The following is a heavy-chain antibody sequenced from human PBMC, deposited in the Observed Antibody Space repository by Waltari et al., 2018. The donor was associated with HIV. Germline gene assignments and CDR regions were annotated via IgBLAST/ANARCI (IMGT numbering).Heavy chain of an antibody. J-gene: IGHJ4*02. CDR1: GYTFTGYY. D-gene: IGHD2-15*01. Sequence: QVQLVQSGAEVKKPGASVKVSCKASGYTFTGYYMHWVRQAPGQGLGWMGWINPNSGGTNYARKLQGRVTRTRDTSISTAYMELSRLRSDDTAVYYCARTFLYCSGGTCYFDYWGQGTLVTVSS. CDR3: ARTFLYCSGGTCYFDY. CDR2: INPNSGGT. V-gene: IGHV1-2*02.